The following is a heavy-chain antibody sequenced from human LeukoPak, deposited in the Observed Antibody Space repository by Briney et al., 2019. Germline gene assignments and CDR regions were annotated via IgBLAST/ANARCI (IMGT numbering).Heavy chain of an antibody. CDR3: AKATKMYYYDSSGYYGMDV. J-gene: IGHJ6*02. CDR1: GFTFDDYA. V-gene: IGHV3-9*01. Sequence: GGSLRLSCAASGFTFDDYAMHWVRQAPGKGLEWVSGISWNSDSIGYADSVKGRFTISRDNAKNSLYLQMNSLRPEDTALYYCAKATKMYYYDSSGYYGMDVWGQGTTVTVSS. D-gene: IGHD3-22*01. CDR2: ISWNSDSI.